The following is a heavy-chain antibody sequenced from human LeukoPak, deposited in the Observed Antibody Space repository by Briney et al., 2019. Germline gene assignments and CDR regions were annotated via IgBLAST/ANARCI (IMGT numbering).Heavy chain of an antibody. J-gene: IGHJ4*02. D-gene: IGHD3-22*01. CDR3: ARDPWDDVSGFSGDY. Sequence: PGGSLRLSCAASGFTVSNNYMSWVRQAPGKGLEWVSVIYSGGETYYADPVRARFTISRDNSKNTLYLQMNSLRAEDTAVYYCARDPWDDVSGFSGDYWGQGTLVTVSS. CDR2: IYSGGET. CDR1: GFTVSNNY. V-gene: IGHV3-66*01.